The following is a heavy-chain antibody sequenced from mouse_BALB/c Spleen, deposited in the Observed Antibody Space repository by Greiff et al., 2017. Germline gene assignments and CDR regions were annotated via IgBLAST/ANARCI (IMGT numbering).Heavy chain of an antibody. Sequence: EVKLQESGAELVKPGASVKLSCTASGFNIKDTYMHWVKQRPEQGLEWIGRIDPANGNTKYDPKFQGKATITADTSSNTAYLQLSSLTSEDTAVYYCARSDGYYEAMDYWGQGTSVTVSS. CDR3: ARSDGYYEAMDY. CDR2: IDPANGNT. D-gene: IGHD2-3*01. J-gene: IGHJ4*01. CDR1: GFNIKDTY. V-gene: IGHV14-3*02.